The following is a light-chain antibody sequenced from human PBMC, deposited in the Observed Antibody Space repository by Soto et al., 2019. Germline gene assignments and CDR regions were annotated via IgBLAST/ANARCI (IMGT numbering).Light chain of an antibody. V-gene: IGKV3-15*01. J-gene: IGKJ1*01. Sequence: IVMTQPPATLSVSPGGRATLSCRASQSISGTLAWYQQKPGQAPRLLIHGASTRAPGFPARFSGSGSGTDFTLTISSLQSEDFAVYYCQQRSNWPRTFGQGTKVDIK. CDR1: QSISGT. CDR2: GAS. CDR3: QQRSNWPRT.